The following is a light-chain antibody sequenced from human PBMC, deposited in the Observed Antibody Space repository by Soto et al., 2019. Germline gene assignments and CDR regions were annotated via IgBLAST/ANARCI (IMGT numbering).Light chain of an antibody. V-gene: IGKV2-28*01. CDR2: LAS. CDR1: QSLLLGDGYNY. CDR3: MQAAQTPRT. Sequence: IVVTQSPLSLPVTPGEPASISCRSSQSLLLGDGYNYLDWYLQKPGQSPQLLISLASNRAPGVPDKLSGSGSGTDFTLSISRVEAEDVGVYYCMQAAQTPRTFGQGTKVEIK. J-gene: IGKJ1*01.